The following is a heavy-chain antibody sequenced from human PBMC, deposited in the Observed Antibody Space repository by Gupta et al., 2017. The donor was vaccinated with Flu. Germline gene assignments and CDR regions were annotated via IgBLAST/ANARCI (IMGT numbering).Heavy chain of an antibody. CDR2: IRYSGIRT. CDR3: AKNVGGYNYVTAGGGGFDY. Sequence: EVQLLESGGALVQPGVSLRLACAASGFTLSSYAMSWVRQAPGGGVGLVLGIRYSGIRTFYADSVKGRFTISRDNSKNTLYMQMTSLRAEDTAIYYCAKNVGGYNYVTAGGGGFDYWGQGTLVTVSS. D-gene: IGHD5-18*01. V-gene: IGHV3-23*01. J-gene: IGHJ4*02. CDR1: GFTLSSYA.